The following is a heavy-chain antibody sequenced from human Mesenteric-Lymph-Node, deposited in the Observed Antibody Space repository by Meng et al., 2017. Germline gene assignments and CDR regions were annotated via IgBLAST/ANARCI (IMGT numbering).Heavy chain of an antibody. CDR1: GYSFITYG. V-gene: IGHV1-18*01. CDR3: AREGSLRWGGIVPDVFEI. J-gene: IGHJ3*02. CDR2: ISAYNGNT. Sequence: ASVKVSCKASGYSFITYGISWVRQAPGQGLEWMGWISAYNGNTNYAQKVKGRVTMTTDTSTSTAYMELESLRSDDTAIYYCAREGSLRWGGIVPDVFEIWGQGTMVTVSS. D-gene: IGHD1-26*01.